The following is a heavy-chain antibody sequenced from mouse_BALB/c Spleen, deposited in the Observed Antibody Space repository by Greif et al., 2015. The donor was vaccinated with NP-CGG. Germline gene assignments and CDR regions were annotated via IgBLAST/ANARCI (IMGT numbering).Heavy chain of an antibody. CDR3: ARWDWYFDV. CDR2: IDPANGNT. J-gene: IGHJ1*01. Sequence: EVQLQQSGAELVKPGASVKLSCTASGFNIKDTYMHWVKQRPEQGLEWIGRIDPANGNTKYDPRFQGKATITADTSSNTAYLQRSSLTSDDTAVYYCARWDWYFDVWGAGTTVTVSS. CDR1: GFNIKDTY. V-gene: IGHV14-3*02.